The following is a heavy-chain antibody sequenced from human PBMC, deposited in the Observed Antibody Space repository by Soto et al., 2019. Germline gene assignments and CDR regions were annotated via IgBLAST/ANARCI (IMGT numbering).Heavy chain of an antibody. Sequence: PSPTLSLTCAISGDSVSSNSAAWNWIRQSPSRGLEWLGRTYYRSKWYNDYAVSVKSRITINPDTSKNQFSLQLNSVTPEDTAVYYCARNRDGFSYSVPLEGYPFDDWSQGTLVTVSS. D-gene: IGHD1-1*01. J-gene: IGHJ4*02. V-gene: IGHV6-1*01. CDR2: TYYRSKWYN. CDR3: ARNRDGFSYSVPLEGYPFDD. CDR1: GDSVSSNSAA.